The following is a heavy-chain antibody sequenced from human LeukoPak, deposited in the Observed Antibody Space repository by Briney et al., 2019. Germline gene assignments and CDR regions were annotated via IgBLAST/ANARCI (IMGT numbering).Heavy chain of an antibody. CDR3: ARVRSYGYNLFDY. J-gene: IGHJ4*02. Sequence: SETLSLTCSVSGYSISSGNYWGWIRQPPGKGLEWIGSIYYSGSTYYNPSLKSRVTISVDTSKNQFSLKLSSVTAADTAVYYCARVRSYGYNLFDYWGQGTLVTVSS. D-gene: IGHD5-18*01. CDR1: GYSISSGNY. V-gene: IGHV4-38-2*02. CDR2: IYYSGST.